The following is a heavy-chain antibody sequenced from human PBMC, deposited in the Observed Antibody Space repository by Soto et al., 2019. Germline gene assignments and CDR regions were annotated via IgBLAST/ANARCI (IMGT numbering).Heavy chain of an antibody. D-gene: IGHD5-12*01. V-gene: IGHV3-30*18. Sequence: QVQLVESGGGVVQPGRSLRLSCAASGFTFSSYGMHWVRQAPGKGLEWVAVISYDGSNKYYADSVKGRFTISRDNSKNTLYLQMNSLRAEDTPVYYCAKDLSGYDGGYYFDYWGQGTLVTVSS. J-gene: IGHJ4*02. CDR1: GFTFSSYG. CDR3: AKDLSGYDGGYYFDY. CDR2: ISYDGSNK.